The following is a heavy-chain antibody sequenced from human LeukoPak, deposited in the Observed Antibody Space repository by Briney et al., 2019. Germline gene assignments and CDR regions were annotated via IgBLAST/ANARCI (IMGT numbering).Heavy chain of an antibody. CDR1: GFSFSVNW. CDR3: AKEGY. V-gene: IGHV3-7*01. J-gene: IGHJ4*02. Sequence: PGGSLRLSCAASGFSFSVNWMSWFRQAPGKGPEWVASIKQDGSEKYYVDSVSGRFTISRDNAKNSLYLQMNSLRAEDTAAYYCAKEGYWGQGTLVTVSS. CDR2: IKQDGSEK.